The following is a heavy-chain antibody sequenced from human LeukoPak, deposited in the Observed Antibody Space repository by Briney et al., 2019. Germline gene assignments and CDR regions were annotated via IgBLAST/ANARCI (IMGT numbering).Heavy chain of an antibody. CDR3: AKAFSSGWVIYFDY. V-gene: IGHV3-9*01. D-gene: IGHD6-19*01. J-gene: IGHJ4*02. Sequence: GRSLRLSCAASGFTFDDYAMHWVRQAPGKGLEWVSGISWNSGSIGYADSVKGRFTTSRDNAKNSLYLQMNSLRAEDTALYYCAKAFSSGWVIYFDYWGQGTLVTVSS. CDR2: ISWNSGSI. CDR1: GFTFDDYA.